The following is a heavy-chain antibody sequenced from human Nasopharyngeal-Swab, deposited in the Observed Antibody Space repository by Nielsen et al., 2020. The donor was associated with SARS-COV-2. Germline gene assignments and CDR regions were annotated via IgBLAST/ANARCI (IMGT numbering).Heavy chain of an antibody. D-gene: IGHD6-6*01. CDR2: IWYDGSNK. J-gene: IGHJ4*02. CDR1: GFTFSSYG. Sequence: GSLKISCAASGFTFSSYGMHWVRQAPGKGLEWVAVIWYDGSNKYYADSVKGRFTISRDNSKNTLYLQMNSLRAEDTAVYYCAVIAARPPEYFDYWGQGTLVTVSS. CDR3: AVIAARPPEYFDY. V-gene: IGHV3-33*01.